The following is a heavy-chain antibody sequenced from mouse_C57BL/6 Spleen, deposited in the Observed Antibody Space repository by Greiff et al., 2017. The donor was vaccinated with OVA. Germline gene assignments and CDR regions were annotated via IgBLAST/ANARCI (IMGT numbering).Heavy chain of an antibody. CDR2: IDPEDGET. D-gene: IGHD2-3*01. CDR1: GFNIKDYY. V-gene: IGHV14-2*01. J-gene: IGHJ3*01. CDR3: ARKGDGPWFAY. Sequence: VQLKESGAELVKPGASVKLSCTASGFNIKDYYMHWVKQRTEQGLEWIGRIDPEDGETKYAPKLQGKATITADTSSNTAYLQLSSLTSEDTAVYYCARKGDGPWFAYWGQGTLVTVSA.